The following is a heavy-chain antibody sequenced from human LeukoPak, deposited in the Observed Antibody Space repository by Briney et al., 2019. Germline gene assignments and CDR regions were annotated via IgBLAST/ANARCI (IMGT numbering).Heavy chain of an antibody. D-gene: IGHD5-18*01. V-gene: IGHV3-48*01. Sequence: PGGSLRLSCAASGFTFSAYSMNWVRQAPGEGLEWVSYISSSGSNIHYADSVKGRFTISRDTGKNSLYLQMSSLRAEDTAVYYCARDAVDTANAVWGQGTTVTVSS. J-gene: IGHJ6*02. CDR2: ISSSGSNI. CDR3: ARDAVDTANAV. CDR1: GFTFSAYS.